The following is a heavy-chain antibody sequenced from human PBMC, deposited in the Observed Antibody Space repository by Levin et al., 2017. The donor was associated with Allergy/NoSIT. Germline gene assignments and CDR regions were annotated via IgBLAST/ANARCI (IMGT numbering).Heavy chain of an antibody. CDR1: GFTVSGNY. CDR3: ARFADADFYFDY. CDR2: IYAGGAT. Sequence: GGSLRLSCAASGFTVSGNYMSWVRQAPGKGLEWVSFIYAGGATYYADSVKGRFTISRDNSKNILYLQMNSLRAEDTAVYYCARFADADFYFDYWGQGTLVTVSS. J-gene: IGHJ4*02. D-gene: IGHD4-17*01. V-gene: IGHV3-53*01.